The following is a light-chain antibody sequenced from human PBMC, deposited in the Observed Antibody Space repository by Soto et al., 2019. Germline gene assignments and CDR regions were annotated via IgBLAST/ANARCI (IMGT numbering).Light chain of an antibody. CDR3: QHSSSTLIT. Sequence: DIQMAQSPSSLSASVGDRVTITCRASQSISSYLNWYQQKPGKAPKLLIYAASSLQSGVPSRFSGSGSGTDFTLTISRLQPEDLATYYCQHSSSTLITFRQGTRLEIK. CDR1: QSISSY. CDR2: AAS. V-gene: IGKV1-39*01. J-gene: IGKJ5*01.